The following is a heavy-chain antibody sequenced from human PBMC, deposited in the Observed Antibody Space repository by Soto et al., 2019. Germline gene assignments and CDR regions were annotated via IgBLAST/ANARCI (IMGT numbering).Heavy chain of an antibody. CDR2: IYYSGST. J-gene: IGHJ5*02. D-gene: IGHD2-2*01. CDR1: GGSSSSSSYY. V-gene: IGHV4-39*01. Sequence: QLQLQESGPGLVNPSETLSLTCTFSGGSSSSSSYYWCWIRQPPGKGLEWIGSIYYSGSTYYNPALRCRVTLSVDTSKNQFSLKLSSVTAADTAVYYCARQTYCRSTSCYPFSTGFDPWGQGTLVTVSS. CDR3: ARQTYCRSTSCYPFSTGFDP.